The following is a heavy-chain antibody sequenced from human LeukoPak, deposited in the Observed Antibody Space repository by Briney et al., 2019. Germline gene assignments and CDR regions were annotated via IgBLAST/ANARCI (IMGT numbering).Heavy chain of an antibody. D-gene: IGHD3-10*01. J-gene: IGHJ4*02. Sequence: SETLSLTCTVSGGSISSSSYYWGWIRQPPGKGLEWIGSIYYSGSTYYNPSLKSRVTISVDTSKNQFSLKLSSVTAADTAVYYCASGFYGSGSYYNPFDYWGQGTLVTVSS. CDR1: GGSISSSSYY. CDR3: ASGFYGSGSYYNPFDY. V-gene: IGHV4-39*07. CDR2: IYYSGST.